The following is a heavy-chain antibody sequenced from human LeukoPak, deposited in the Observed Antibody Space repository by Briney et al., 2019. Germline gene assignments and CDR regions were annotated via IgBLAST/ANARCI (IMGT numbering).Heavy chain of an antibody. Sequence: SETLSLTCTVSGYSISSGYYWGWIRQPPGKGLEWIGSIYHSGSTYYNPSLKSRVTISVDTSKNQFSLKLSSVTAADSAVYYCARDVTTLVAFDIWGQGTMVTVSS. CDR2: IYHSGST. J-gene: IGHJ3*02. CDR1: GYSISSGYY. CDR3: ARDVTTLVAFDI. V-gene: IGHV4-38-2*02. D-gene: IGHD6-13*01.